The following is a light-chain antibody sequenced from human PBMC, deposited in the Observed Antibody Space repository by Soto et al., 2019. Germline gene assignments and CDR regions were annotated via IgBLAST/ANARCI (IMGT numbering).Light chain of an antibody. J-gene: IGLJ1*01. CDR1: STDVGGYNY. CDR3: NSYSSSTTLYL. Sequence: HSPPTQPASVSAPPGQAITISCTGTSTDVGGYNYVSWYQQQPGKAPKLMISDVSNRPSGVSIRFSGSKSGNTASLTISGLQAEDEADYYCNSYSSSTTLYLFGTGTKVTV. CDR2: DVS. V-gene: IGLV2-14*01.